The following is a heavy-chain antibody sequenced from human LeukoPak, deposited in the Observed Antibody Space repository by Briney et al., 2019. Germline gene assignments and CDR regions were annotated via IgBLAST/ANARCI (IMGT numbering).Heavy chain of an antibody. J-gene: IGHJ3*02. D-gene: IGHD2-15*01. CDR1: GGSFNNYG. V-gene: IGHV1-69*13. Sequence: GASVKVSCKASGGSFNNYGITWVRQAPGQGLEWMGGIIPIFGTANHAQNFQGRVTITADESTSTAYMELSSLRSEDTAVYYCARELGVARNAFDIWGQGTMVTVSS. CDR2: IIPIFGTA. CDR3: ARELGVARNAFDI.